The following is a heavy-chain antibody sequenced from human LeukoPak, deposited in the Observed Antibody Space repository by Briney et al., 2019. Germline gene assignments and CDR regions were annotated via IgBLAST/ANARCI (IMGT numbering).Heavy chain of an antibody. J-gene: IGHJ6*03. CDR3: ARDGEVDTAMSRIYYYYYYMDV. V-gene: IGHV1-18*01. CDR2: ISAYNGNT. D-gene: IGHD5-18*01. CDR1: GYTFTSYG. Sequence: ASVKVSCKASGYTFTSYGISWVRQAPGQGLEWMGWISAYNGNTNYAQKLRGRVTMTTDTSTGTAYMELRSLRSDDTAVYYCARDGEVDTAMSRIYYYYYYMDVWGKGTTVTASS.